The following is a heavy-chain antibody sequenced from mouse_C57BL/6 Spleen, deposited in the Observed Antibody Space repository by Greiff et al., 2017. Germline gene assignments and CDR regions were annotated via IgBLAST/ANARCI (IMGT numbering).Heavy chain of an antibody. CDR2: IYPGDGDT. CDR3: TRRDYGSSFAY. J-gene: IGHJ3*01. V-gene: IGHV1-82*01. Sequence: VMLVESGPELVKPGASVKISCKASGYAFSSSWMNWVKQRPGKGLEWIGRIYPGDGDTNYNGKFKGKATLTADKSSSTAYMQLSSLTSEDSAVYFCTRRDYGSSFAYWGQGTLVTVSA. CDR1: GYAFSSSW. D-gene: IGHD1-1*01.